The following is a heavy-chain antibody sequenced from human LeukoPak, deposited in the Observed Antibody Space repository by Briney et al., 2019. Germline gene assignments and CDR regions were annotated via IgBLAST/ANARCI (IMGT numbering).Heavy chain of an antibody. J-gene: IGHJ6*02. Sequence: PGGSLRLSCTASGFTFSIYAMNWVRQTPGKGLEWVSAISGGGGNTYYADSVKGRFTISRDNSKNTLYLQMNSLRVADTAVYSCAKCRSGGSCYGLDVWGQGTTVTVSS. D-gene: IGHD2-15*01. CDR3: AKCRSGGSCYGLDV. CDR1: GFTFSIYA. V-gene: IGHV3-23*01. CDR2: ISGGGGNT.